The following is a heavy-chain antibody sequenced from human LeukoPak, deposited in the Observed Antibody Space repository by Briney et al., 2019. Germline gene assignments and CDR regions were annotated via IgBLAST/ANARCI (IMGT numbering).Heavy chain of an antibody. V-gene: IGHV3-9*01. CDR2: ISWNSGSI. CDR3: AKDIGHGANFDWLLLVDAFDI. J-gene: IGHJ3*02. CDR1: GFTFDDYA. D-gene: IGHD3-9*01. Sequence: PGRSLRLSCAASGFTFDDYAMHWVRQAPGKGLEWVSGISWNSGSIGYADSVKGRFTISRDNAKNSLYLQMNSLRAEDTALYYCAKDIGHGANFDWLLLVDAFDIWGQGTMVTVSS.